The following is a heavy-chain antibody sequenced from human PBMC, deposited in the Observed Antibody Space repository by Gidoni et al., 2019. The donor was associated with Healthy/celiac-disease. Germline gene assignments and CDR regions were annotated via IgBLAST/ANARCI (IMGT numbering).Heavy chain of an antibody. Sequence: EVQLVESGGGLVQPGRSLRLSCTASGFTFGVYAMSWFRQAPGKGLEWVGFIRSKAYGGTTEYAASVKGRFTISRDDSKSIAYLQMNSLKTEDTAVYYCTQDAWVDYWGQGTLVTVSS. CDR3: TQDAWVDY. V-gene: IGHV3-49*03. J-gene: IGHJ4*02. CDR2: IRSKAYGGTT. CDR1: GFTFGVYA. D-gene: IGHD2-15*01.